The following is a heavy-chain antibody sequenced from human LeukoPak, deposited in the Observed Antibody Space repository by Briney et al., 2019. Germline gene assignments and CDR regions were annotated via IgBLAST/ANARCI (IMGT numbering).Heavy chain of an antibody. Sequence: PGGSLRLSCAASGFTFSSYAMSWVRQAPRKGLEWVSGILGSGGSTFFADSLKGRFTVSRDNSKNTLYLHMNSLGADDTAVYYCAKDRVQGSWYFDLWGRGTLVTVSS. CDR3: AKDRVQGSWYFDL. CDR1: GFTFSSYA. CDR2: ILGSGGST. V-gene: IGHV3-23*01. D-gene: IGHD3-10*01. J-gene: IGHJ2*01.